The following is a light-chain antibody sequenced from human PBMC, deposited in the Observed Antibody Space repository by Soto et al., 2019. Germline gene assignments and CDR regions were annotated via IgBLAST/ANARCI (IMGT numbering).Light chain of an antibody. V-gene: IGLV2-23*02. CDR3: CAYVNSRSYV. CDR2: EVS. J-gene: IGLJ1*01. CDR1: SGDVGSYKF. Sequence: QSVLTQPASVSGSPGQSITIYCTGTSGDVGSYKFVSWYQQHPGKAPKLMIYEVSNRPSGVSSRFSGSKSGNTASLTISGLQAEDEADYYCCAYVNSRSYVFGSGTKVTVL.